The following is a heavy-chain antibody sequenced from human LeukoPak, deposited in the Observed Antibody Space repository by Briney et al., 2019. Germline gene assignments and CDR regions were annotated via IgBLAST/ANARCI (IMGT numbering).Heavy chain of an antibody. D-gene: IGHD6-19*01. CDR1: GFTFSTCG. Sequence: PGGSLRLSCAASGFTFSTCGMHWVRQAPGKGLEWVAFIRYDGNNKYYADSVKGRFTISRDNSKDTLYLQMNSLRAEDTAVYYCAKDGQWLVRFDYWGQGTLVTVSS. CDR3: AKDGQWLVRFDY. J-gene: IGHJ4*02. V-gene: IGHV3-30*02. CDR2: IRYDGNNK.